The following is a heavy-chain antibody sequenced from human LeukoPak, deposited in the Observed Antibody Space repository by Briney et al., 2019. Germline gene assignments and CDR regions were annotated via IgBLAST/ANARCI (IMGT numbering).Heavy chain of an antibody. Sequence: PSETLSLTCTVSGGSISSYYWSWIRQPPGKGLEWIGYIHYSGSTNYNPSLKSRDTISVDTSKNQFSLKLSSVTAADTAVYYCASSGYDYSTWGAYYYYGMEVWAKGPRSPSP. D-gene: IGHD5-12*01. CDR2: IHYSGST. J-gene: IGHJ6*02. V-gene: IGHV4-59*01. CDR1: GGSISSYY. CDR3: ASSGYDYSTWGAYYYYGMEV.